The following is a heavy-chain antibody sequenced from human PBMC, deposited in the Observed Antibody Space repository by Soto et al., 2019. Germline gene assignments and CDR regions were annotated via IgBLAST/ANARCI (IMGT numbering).Heavy chain of an antibody. D-gene: IGHD6-6*01. CDR1: GYTFTSYG. Sequence: ASVKVSCKASGYTFTSYGISWVRQAPGQGLEWMGWISAYNGNTNYAQKLQGRVTMTTDTSTSTAYMELRSLRSDDTAVYYCARDSLGAARPYYYYGMDVWGQGTTVTVYS. J-gene: IGHJ6*02. CDR2: ISAYNGNT. V-gene: IGHV1-18*04. CDR3: ARDSLGAARPYYYYGMDV.